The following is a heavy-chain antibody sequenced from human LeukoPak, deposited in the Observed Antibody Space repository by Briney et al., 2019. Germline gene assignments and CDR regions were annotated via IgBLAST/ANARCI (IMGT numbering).Heavy chain of an antibody. CDR1: GFSVSSNY. D-gene: IGHD1-1*01. CDR2: IKSKTDGGTT. Sequence: GGSLRLSCAASGFSVSSNYMSWVRQAPGKGLEWVGRIKSKTDGGTTDYAAPVKGRFTISRDDSKNTLYLQMNSLKTEDTAVYYCTTDPLRNDDYWGQGTLVTVSS. J-gene: IGHJ4*02. CDR3: TTDPLRNDDY. V-gene: IGHV3-15*01.